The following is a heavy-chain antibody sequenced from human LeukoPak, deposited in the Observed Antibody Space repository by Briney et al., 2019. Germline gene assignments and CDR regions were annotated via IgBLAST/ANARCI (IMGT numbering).Heavy chain of an antibody. V-gene: IGHV5-51*01. CDR1: EDTFSSHC. CDR2: IYLGDSET. CDR3: ARYGRSGTYSHGFDI. J-gene: IGHJ3*02. D-gene: IGHD3-10*01. Sequence: GESLKISCQGPEDTFSSHCIGWVRQKPGKGLEWMGIIYLGDSETRYSPSFEGRATISVDKSINTAYLQWSSLKASDTAMYYCARYGRSGTYSHGFDIWGQGRMVTDS.